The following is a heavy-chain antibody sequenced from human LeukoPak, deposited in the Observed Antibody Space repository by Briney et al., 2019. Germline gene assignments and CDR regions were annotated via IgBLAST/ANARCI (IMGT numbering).Heavy chain of an antibody. CDR2: ISGSGGST. D-gene: IGHD3-10*01. J-gene: IGHJ4*02. Sequence: GWSLRLSCAASGFTFRSCAMSWFRQAPGKGLEWVSAISGSGGSTYHADSVKGRFTISRDNSKNMLYLQLNSLRAEDTAVYYCAKDPLVRGATYDYWGQGTLVTVSS. V-gene: IGHV3-23*01. CDR1: GFTFRSCA. CDR3: AKDPLVRGATYDY.